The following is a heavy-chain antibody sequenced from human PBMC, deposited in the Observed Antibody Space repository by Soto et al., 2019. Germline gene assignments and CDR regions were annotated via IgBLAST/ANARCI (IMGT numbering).Heavy chain of an antibody. D-gene: IGHD4-17*01. CDR1: GFTFSSYA. Sequence: QVQLVESGGGVVQPGRSLRLSCAASGFTFSSYAMHWVRQAPGKGLEWVAVISYDGSNKYCADSVKGRFTISRDNSKNTLYLQMNSLRAEDTAVYYCASGYGDYGRWYFDYWGQGTLVTVSS. V-gene: IGHV3-30-3*01. CDR2: ISYDGSNK. CDR3: ASGYGDYGRWYFDY. J-gene: IGHJ4*02.